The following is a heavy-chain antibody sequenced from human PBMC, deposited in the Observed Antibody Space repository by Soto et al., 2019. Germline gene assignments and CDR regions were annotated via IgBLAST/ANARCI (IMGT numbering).Heavy chain of an antibody. CDR2: IRRNAYGGTT. D-gene: IGHD3-16*01. Sequence: LRLSCTTSGFTFGDYALIWVRQAPGKGLEWVGFIRRNAYGGTTDYAASVKGRFTISRDDSKSIAYLQMNSLRTEDTALYYCTRASSLDFDFWGQGTLVTVPQ. CDR1: GFTFGDYA. J-gene: IGHJ4*02. CDR3: TRASSLDFDF. V-gene: IGHV3-49*04.